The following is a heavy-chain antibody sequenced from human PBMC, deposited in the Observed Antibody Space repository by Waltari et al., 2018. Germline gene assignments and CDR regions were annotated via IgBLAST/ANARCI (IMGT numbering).Heavy chain of an antibody. D-gene: IGHD1-26*01. Sequence: QVQLMQSGAEVKKPGASMKVSCKASGYTFIGYYIHWVRQAPGQGLEWMGWIIPNRGDTSYAQNFQGRVTMTRDTSISTAYMDLSRLRSDDTAVYYCVKDRGTFSFDYWGQGALVTVSS. CDR1: GYTFIGYY. CDR3: VKDRGTFSFDY. V-gene: IGHV1-2*02. J-gene: IGHJ4*02. CDR2: IIPNRGDT.